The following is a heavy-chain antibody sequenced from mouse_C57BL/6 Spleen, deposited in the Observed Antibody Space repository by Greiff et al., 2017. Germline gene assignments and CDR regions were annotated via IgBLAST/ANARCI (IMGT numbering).Heavy chain of an antibody. D-gene: IGHD1-1*01. CDR2: IYPGDGDT. Sequence: QVQLQQSGPELVKPGASVKISCKASGYPFSSSWMNWVKQRPGKGLEWIGRIYPGDGDTNYNGKFKGKATLTADKSSSTAYMQLSSLTSEDSAVYFCARDITTVYFDYWGQGTTLTVSS. V-gene: IGHV1-82*01. J-gene: IGHJ2*01. CDR1: GYPFSSSW. CDR3: ARDITTVYFDY.